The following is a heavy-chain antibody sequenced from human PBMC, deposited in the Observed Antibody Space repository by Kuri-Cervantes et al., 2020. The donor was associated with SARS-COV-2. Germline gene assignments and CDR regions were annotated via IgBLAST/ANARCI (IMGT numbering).Heavy chain of an antibody. CDR1: GFTFSDYY. J-gene: IGHJ4*02. V-gene: IGHV3-11*01. CDR3: ARGGMMADY. D-gene: IGHD3-16*01. Sequence: GRSLRLSCAASGFTFSDYYMSWIRQAPGKGLEWVSYTSTSGSNMYFADSVTGRFTISRDNAKNSLYLQMNRLRAEDTAVYYCARGGMMADYWGQGTLVTVSS. CDR2: TSTSGSNM.